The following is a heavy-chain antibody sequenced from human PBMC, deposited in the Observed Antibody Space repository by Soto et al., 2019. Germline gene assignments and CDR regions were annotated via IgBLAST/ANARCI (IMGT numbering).Heavy chain of an antibody. CDR1: GFTFSSYW. CDR3: ARDKVGWELLAFDI. V-gene: IGHV3-74*01. Sequence: GGSLRLSCAASGFTFSSYWMHWVRQAPGKGLVWVSRINSDGSSTSYADSVKGRFTISRDNAKNTLYLQMNSLRAEDPAVYYCARDKVGWELLAFDIWGQGTMVTVSS. J-gene: IGHJ3*02. CDR2: INSDGSST. D-gene: IGHD1-26*01.